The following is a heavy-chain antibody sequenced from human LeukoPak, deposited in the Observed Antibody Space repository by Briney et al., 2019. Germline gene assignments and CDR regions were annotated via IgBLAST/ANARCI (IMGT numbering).Heavy chain of an antibody. CDR3: ASNRFGEFTDNNWFDP. D-gene: IGHD3-10*01. CDR1: GYTFTSYG. J-gene: IGHJ5*02. V-gene: IGHV1-18*01. Sequence: GASVKVSCKASGYTFTSYGISWVRQAPGQGLEWMGWISAYNGNTNYAQKLQGRVTMTTDTSTSTAYMELRSLRSDDTAVYYCASNRFGEFTDNNWFDPWGQGTLVTVSS. CDR2: ISAYNGNT.